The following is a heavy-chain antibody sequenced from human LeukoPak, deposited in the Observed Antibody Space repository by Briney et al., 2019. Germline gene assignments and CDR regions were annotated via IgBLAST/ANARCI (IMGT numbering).Heavy chain of an antibody. J-gene: IGHJ4*02. CDR1: GVSITSNY. CDR2: TPHSGAT. CDR3: ARSSGHSYGDFDY. V-gene: IGHV4-59*01. Sequence: NPSETLSLTCSVSGVSITSNYWSWIRQPPGKGLEWLGYTPHSGATSYNPSLKSRSTMSLDTSNNQFSLKLSSVTAADTAVYYCARSSGHSYGDFDYWGQGNLVTVSS. D-gene: IGHD5-18*01.